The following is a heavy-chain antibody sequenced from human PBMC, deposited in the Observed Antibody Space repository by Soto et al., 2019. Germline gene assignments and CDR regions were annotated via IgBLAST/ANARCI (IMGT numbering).Heavy chain of an antibody. CDR2: INAGNGNT. CDR1: GYTFTSYA. J-gene: IGHJ4*02. D-gene: IGHD2-8*01. CDR3: AREGIVLMVYAIGYFDY. V-gene: IGHV1-3*01. Sequence: QVQLVQSGAEVKKPGASVKVSCKASGYTFTSYAMHWVRQAPGQRLEWMGWINAGNGNTKYSQKFQGRVTITRDTSASTAYMELSSLRSEDTAVYYCAREGIVLMVYAIGYFDYWCQGTLVTVSS.